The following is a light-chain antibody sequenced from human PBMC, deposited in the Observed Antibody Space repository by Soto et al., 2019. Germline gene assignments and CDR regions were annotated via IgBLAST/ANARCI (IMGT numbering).Light chain of an antibody. CDR3: QQYNSYPLT. J-gene: IGKJ4*01. CDR1: QSISSW. CDR2: KAS. Sequence: IQMTQSPSTLSASISDRVTITCRASQSISSWLAWYQQKPGKAPKLLIYKASSLESGVPSRFSGSGSGTEFTLTISSLQPDDFATYYRQQYNSYPLTFGGGTKVDIK. V-gene: IGKV1-5*03.